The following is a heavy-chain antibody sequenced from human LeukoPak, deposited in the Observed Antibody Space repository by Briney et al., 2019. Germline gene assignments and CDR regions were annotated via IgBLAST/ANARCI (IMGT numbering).Heavy chain of an antibody. CDR2: IDPNSGGT. Sequence: ASVKVSCRASGYTFTAHYIHWVRQAPGHGLEWMGWIDPNSGGTNYAQRFLGSVTMTGDTSINTAFMEVRRLRSDDTAIYYCARGRGTTMVRGVITNYFDLWGRGSLVTVSS. V-gene: IGHV1-2*02. CDR3: ARGRGTTMVRGVITNYFDL. D-gene: IGHD3-10*01. J-gene: IGHJ2*01. CDR1: GYTFTAHY.